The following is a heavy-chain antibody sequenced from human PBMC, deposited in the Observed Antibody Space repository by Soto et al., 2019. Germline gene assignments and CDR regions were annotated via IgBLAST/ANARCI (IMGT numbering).Heavy chain of an antibody. CDR3: ASYAISMVRGTNNCFDP. CDR1: GFIFSDHA. CDR2: ISGNGIAT. J-gene: IGHJ5*02. D-gene: IGHD3-10*01. V-gene: IGHV3-23*01. Sequence: HPGGSLRLSCEASGFIFSDHAMSWVRQAPGKGLEWVSAISGNGIATYYADSVKGRFSIARDNSKKTLYLQMNRMRAEDTAVYYGASYAISMVRGTNNCFDPWGQGTLVTVSS.